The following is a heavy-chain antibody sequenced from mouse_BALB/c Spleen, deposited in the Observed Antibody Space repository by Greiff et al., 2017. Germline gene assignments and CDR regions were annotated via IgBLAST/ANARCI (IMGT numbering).Heavy chain of an antibody. V-gene: IGHV5-6-5*01. CDR3: AMIYYDYDYAMDY. CDR1: GFTFSSYA. CDR2: ISSGGST. Sequence: EVKVVESGGGLVKPGGSLKLSCAASGFTFSSYAMSWVRQTPEKRLEWVASISSGGSTYYPDSVKGRFTISRDNARNILYLQMSSLRSEDTAMYYCAMIYYDYDYAMDYWGQGTSVTVSS. D-gene: IGHD2-4*01. J-gene: IGHJ4*01.